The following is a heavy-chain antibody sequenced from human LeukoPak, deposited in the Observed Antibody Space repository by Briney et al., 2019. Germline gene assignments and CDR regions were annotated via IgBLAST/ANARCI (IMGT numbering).Heavy chain of an antibody. CDR2: VYYSGRT. CDR1: GGSISSSSYY. J-gene: IGHJ6*03. Sequence: SETLSLTCTVSGGSISSSSYYWGWIRQPPGKELEWIGSVYYSGRTYYNPSLKSRVTISVDTSKSQFSLKLSSVTAADTAVYYCARHYFGSGTYYYYYYMDVWGKGTTVTISS. D-gene: IGHD3-10*01. CDR3: ARHYFGSGTYYYYYYMDV. V-gene: IGHV4-39*01.